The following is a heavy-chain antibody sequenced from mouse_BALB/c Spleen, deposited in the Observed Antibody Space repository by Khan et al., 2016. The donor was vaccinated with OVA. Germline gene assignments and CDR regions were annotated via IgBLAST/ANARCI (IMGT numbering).Heavy chain of an antibody. CDR3: AGSRYLARY. J-gene: IGHJ2*01. CDR2: IWAGGST. Sequence: QVQLKESGPGLVAPSQSLSITCTVYGYSLTRYGVHWVRQPPGKGLEWLGLIWAGGSTNYNWALMSRLSISIDNSKSLVFLKMNSQQADDTSLYTCAGSRYLARYWGQGTTLTVSA. CDR1: GYSLTRYG. V-gene: IGHV2-9*02. D-gene: IGHD2-14*01.